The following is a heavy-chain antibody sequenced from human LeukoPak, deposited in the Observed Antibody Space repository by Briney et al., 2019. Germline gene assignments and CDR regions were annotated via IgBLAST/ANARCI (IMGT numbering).Heavy chain of an antibody. CDR3: ARDGATMVRRVIEGDAFDI. Sequence: GGSLRLSCAASGFTFSSYSMNWVRQAPGKGLEWVSSISSSSSYIYYADSVKGRFTISRDNAKNSLYLQMNSLRAEDTAVYYCARDGATMVRRVIEGDAFDIWGQGTMVTVSS. V-gene: IGHV3-21*01. CDR2: ISSSSSYI. D-gene: IGHD3-10*01. J-gene: IGHJ3*02. CDR1: GFTFSSYS.